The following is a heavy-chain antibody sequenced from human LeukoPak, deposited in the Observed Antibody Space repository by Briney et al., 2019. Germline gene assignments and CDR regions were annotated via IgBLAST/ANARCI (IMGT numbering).Heavy chain of an antibody. CDR3: AKVVVGDTPPFDY. D-gene: IGHD1-26*01. J-gene: IGHJ4*02. CDR1: GFTFSDYY. V-gene: IGHV3-11*01. CDR2: ISSSGSTI. Sequence: GGSLRLSCAASGFTFSDYYMSWIRQAPGKGLEWVSYISSSGSTIYYADSVKGRFTISRDNAKNSLYLQMNSLRAEDTAVYYCAKVVVGDTPPFDYWGQGTLVTVSS.